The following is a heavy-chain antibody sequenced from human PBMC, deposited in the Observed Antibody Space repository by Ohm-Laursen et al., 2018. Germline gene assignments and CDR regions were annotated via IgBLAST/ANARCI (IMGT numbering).Heavy chain of an antibody. D-gene: IGHD1-26*01. V-gene: IGHV4-4*07. CDR2: NYTTGST. CDR1: GGSITTYY. CDR3: QKEGSGSYPY. J-gene: IGHJ4*02. Sequence: PSQTLSLTCTFSGGSITTYYWSWIRQPAGKGLEWIGRNYTTGSTNYNPSLKSRVTMSVDTSKNQFSLKLSSVNAADTAVYYCQKEGSGSYPYWGQGTLVTVSS.